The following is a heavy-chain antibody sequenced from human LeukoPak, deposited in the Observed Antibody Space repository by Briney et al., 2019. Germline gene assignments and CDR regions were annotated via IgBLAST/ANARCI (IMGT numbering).Heavy chain of an antibody. CDR3: ARAGVPAAADY. J-gene: IGHJ4*02. CDR2: INHSGST. V-gene: IGHV4-34*01. D-gene: IGHD2-2*01. Sequence: TSETLSLTCAVYGGSFSGYYWSWIRQPPGKGLEWIGEINHSGSTNYNPSLKSRVTISVDTSKNQFSLKLSSVTAADTAVYYCARAGVPAAADYWGQGTLVTVSS. CDR1: GGSFSGYY.